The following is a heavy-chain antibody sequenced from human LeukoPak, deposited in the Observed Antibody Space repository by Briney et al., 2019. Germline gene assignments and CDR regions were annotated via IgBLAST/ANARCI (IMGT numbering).Heavy chain of an antibody. V-gene: IGHV3-48*01. Sequence: PGESLRLSCAASGFTFSSYSMNLVRQAPGKGLEWVSYISSASNTIYYADSVKGRFTISRDNAKNSLYLQMTSLRAEDTAMYYCARDGWFGDYNWFDPWGQGTLVTVSS. J-gene: IGHJ5*02. D-gene: IGHD3-10*01. CDR2: ISSASNTI. CDR1: GFTFSSYS. CDR3: ARDGWFGDYNWFDP.